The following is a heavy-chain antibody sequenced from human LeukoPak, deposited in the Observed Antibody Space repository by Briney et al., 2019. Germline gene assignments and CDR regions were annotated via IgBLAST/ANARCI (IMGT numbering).Heavy chain of an antibody. CDR3: AREATHYDILTGSPLHWFDP. J-gene: IGHJ5*02. V-gene: IGHV4-34*01. CDR2: INHSGST. D-gene: IGHD3-9*01. CDR1: GFTFSSYW. Sequence: SGGSLRVSCAASGFTFSSYWMSWVRQAPGKGLEWIGEINHSGSTNYNPSLKSRVTISVDTSKNQFSLKLRFVTAADTAMYYCAREATHYDILTGSPLHWFDPWGQGTLVTVSS.